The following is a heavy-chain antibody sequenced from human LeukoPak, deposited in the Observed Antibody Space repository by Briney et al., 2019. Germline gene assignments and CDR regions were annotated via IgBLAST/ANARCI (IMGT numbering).Heavy chain of an antibody. CDR1: GGSISSYY. CDR3: ARDKRDDSSGYYTVFDY. CDR2: INTSGNT. D-gene: IGHD3-22*01. J-gene: IGHJ4*02. Sequence: SETPSLTCTVSGGSISSYYWSWIRQPAGKGLEWIGRINTSGNTNYNPSLKSRVTMSVDTSKNQFSLKLSSVTAADTAVYYCARDKRDDSSGYYTVFDYWGQGTLVTVSS. V-gene: IGHV4-4*07.